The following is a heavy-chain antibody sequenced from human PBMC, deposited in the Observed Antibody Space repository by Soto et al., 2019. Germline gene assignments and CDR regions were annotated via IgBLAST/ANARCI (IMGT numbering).Heavy chain of an antibody. D-gene: IGHD3-3*01. CDR1: GFTFSSYS. J-gene: IGHJ6*02. Sequence: GGSLRLSCAASGFTFSSYSMNWVRQAPGKGLEWVSSISSSSSYIYYADSVKGRFTISRDNAKNSLYLQMNSLRAEDTAVYYCARDSRYYDFWSVGYYYGMDVWGQGTTVTVSS. CDR3: ARDSRYYDFWSVGYYYGMDV. CDR2: ISSSSSYI. V-gene: IGHV3-21*01.